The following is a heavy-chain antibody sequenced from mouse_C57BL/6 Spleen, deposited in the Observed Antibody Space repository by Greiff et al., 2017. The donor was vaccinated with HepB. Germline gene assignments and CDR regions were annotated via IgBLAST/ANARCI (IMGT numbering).Heavy chain of an antibody. CDR1: GYSITSGYY. J-gene: IGHJ3*01. CDR2: ISYDGSN. CDR3: ARALYGYAWFAY. V-gene: IGHV3-6*01. Sequence: EVKLQESGPGLVKPSQSLSLTCSVTGYSITSGYYWNWIRQFPGNKLEWMGYISYDGSNNYNPSLKNRISITRDTSKNQFFLKLNSVTTEDTATYYCARALYGYAWFAYWGQGTLVTVSA. D-gene: IGHD2-2*01.